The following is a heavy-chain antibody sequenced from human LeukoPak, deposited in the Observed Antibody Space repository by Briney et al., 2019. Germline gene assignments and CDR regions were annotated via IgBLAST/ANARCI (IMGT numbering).Heavy chain of an antibody. J-gene: IGHJ4*02. Sequence: GGSLRLSCAASGFTSSSYSMNWVRQAPGKGLEWVSSISSSSSYIYYADSVKGRFTISRDNAKNSLYLQMNSLRAEDTAVYYCASSSSAYRANFDYWGQGTLVTVSS. D-gene: IGHD6-6*01. CDR3: ASSSSAYRANFDY. CDR2: ISSSSSYI. CDR1: GFTSSSYS. V-gene: IGHV3-21*01.